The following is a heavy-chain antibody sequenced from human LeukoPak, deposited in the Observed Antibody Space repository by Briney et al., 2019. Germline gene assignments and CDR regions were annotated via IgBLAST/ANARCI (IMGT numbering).Heavy chain of an antibody. CDR2: IYYSGST. CDR1: GGSVSSGSYY. Sequence: SETLSLTCTVSGGSVSSGSYYWSWIRQPPGKRLEWIGYIYYSGSTNYNPSLKSRVTISVDKYKNQFSLKLSSATAADTAVYYCARVSYYDILTGYPISPTFDYWGQGSLVTVSS. J-gene: IGHJ4*02. V-gene: IGHV4-61*01. D-gene: IGHD3-9*01. CDR3: ARVSYYDILTGYPISPTFDY.